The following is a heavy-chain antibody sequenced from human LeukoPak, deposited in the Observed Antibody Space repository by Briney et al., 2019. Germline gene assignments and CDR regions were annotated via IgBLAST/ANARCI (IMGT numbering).Heavy chain of an antibody. J-gene: IGHJ3*02. CDR2: ISGSGTNT. Sequence: GGSLRLSCAASGFTFRSYAMNWVRQAPGKGLEWVSVISGSGTNTYYADSVKGRFTISRDNSKNTLYLQMNSLRAEDTAVYYCANPRYSGEAAFDIWGQGTMVTVSS. CDR3: ANPRYSGEAAFDI. D-gene: IGHD3-10*01. CDR1: GFTFRSYA. V-gene: IGHV3-23*01.